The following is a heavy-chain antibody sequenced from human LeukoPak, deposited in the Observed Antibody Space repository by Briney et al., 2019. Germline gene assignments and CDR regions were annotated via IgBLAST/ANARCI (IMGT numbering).Heavy chain of an antibody. D-gene: IGHD6-19*01. CDR2: ISAYNGNT. CDR3: ARGPLFPQTIAVAGTDFDY. Sequence: GASVKVSCKASGYTFTSYGISWVRQAPGQGLEWMGWISAYNGNTNYAQKLQGRVTMTTDTSTSTAYMELRSLRSDDTAVYYCARGPLFPQTIAVAGTDFDYWGQGTLVTVSS. V-gene: IGHV1-18*01. CDR1: GYTFTSYG. J-gene: IGHJ4*02.